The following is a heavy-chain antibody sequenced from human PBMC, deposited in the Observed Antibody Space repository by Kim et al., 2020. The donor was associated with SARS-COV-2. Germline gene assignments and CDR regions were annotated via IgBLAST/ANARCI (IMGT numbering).Heavy chain of an antibody. CDR2: INHSGST. D-gene: IGHD3-10*01. CDR3: ARGRANYYGSGSYRVPALYYFDY. J-gene: IGHJ4*02. Sequence: SETLSLTCAVYGGSFSGYYWSWIRQPPGKGLEWIGEINHSGSTNYNPSLKSRVTISVDTSKNQFSLKLSSVTAADTAVYYCARGRANYYGSGSYRVPALYYFDYWGQGTLVTVSS. V-gene: IGHV4-34*01. CDR1: GGSFSGYY.